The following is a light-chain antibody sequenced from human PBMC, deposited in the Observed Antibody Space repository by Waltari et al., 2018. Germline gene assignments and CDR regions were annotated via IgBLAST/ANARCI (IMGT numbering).Light chain of an antibody. Sequence: QSVLTQPPSTSGTPGQRAPISCSGSTSNIGTNTVTWYQLLPGTAPKTVIFANYHRPSGVPDRFSASKSGTSASLVISELQSEDEADYFCATWDDSLSGRVFGRGTKVTVL. J-gene: IGLJ6*01. CDR1: TSNIGTNT. CDR3: ATWDDSLSGRV. V-gene: IGLV1-44*01. CDR2: ANY.